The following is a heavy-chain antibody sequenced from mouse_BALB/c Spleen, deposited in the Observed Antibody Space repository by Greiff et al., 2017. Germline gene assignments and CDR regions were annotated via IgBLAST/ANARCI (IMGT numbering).Heavy chain of an antibody. CDR1: GFAFSSYD. CDR3: AREGYSSWFAY. V-gene: IGHV5-12-1*01. CDR2: ISSGGGST. D-gene: IGHD3-1*01. Sequence: EVQLVESGGGLVKPGGSLKLSCAASGFAFSSYDMSWVRQTPEKRLEWVAYISSGGGSTYYPDTVKGRFTISRDNAKNTLYLQMSSLKSEDTAMYYCAREGYSSWFAYWGQGTLVTVSA. J-gene: IGHJ3*01.